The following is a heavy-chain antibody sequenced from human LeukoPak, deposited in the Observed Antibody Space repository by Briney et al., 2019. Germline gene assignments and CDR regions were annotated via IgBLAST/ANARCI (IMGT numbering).Heavy chain of an antibody. D-gene: IGHD2-21*01. V-gene: IGHV3-30*02. CDR1: GFTFSSYG. CDR2: IWYGGSNK. Sequence: GGFLRLSCAASGFTFSSYGMHWVRQAPGKGLEWVAVIWYGGSNKYYADSVKGRFTISRDNSKNTLYLQMNSLRAEDTAVYYCAKKSPINYYYYYMDVWGKGTTVTVSS. CDR3: AKKSPINYYYYYMDV. J-gene: IGHJ6*03.